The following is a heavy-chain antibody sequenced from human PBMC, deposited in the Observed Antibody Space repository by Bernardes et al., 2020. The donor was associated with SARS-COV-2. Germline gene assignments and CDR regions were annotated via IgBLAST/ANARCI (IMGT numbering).Heavy chain of an antibody. CDR2: FDPEDVKT. J-gene: IGHJ4*02. V-gene: IGHV1-24*01. D-gene: IGHD2-21*02. Sequence: ASVKVSCKVSGYTLIELSMHWVRQAPGKGLEWMGGFDPEDVKTIYAQKFQGRVTMTEDTSTDTAYMELSSLGYEDTAVYYCATDYAEVTARGFLGYWGQGSLVTVSS. CDR1: GYTLIELS. CDR3: ATDYAEVTARGFLGY.